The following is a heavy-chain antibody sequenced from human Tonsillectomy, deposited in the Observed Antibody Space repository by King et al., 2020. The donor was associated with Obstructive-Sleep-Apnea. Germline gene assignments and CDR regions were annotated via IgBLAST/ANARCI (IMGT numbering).Heavy chain of an antibody. CDR1: GFTVSSNY. Sequence: VQLVESGGGLVQPGGSLRLSCAASGFTVSSNYMSWVRQAPGKGLEWGSVIYSGGSTYYADSVKGRFTISRHNSKNTLYLQMNSLRAEDTAVYYCARELYYDILTGYYRWGYFDYWGQGTLVTVSS. V-gene: IGHV3-53*04. CDR3: ARELYYDILTGYYRWGYFDY. J-gene: IGHJ4*02. D-gene: IGHD3-9*01. CDR2: IYSGGST.